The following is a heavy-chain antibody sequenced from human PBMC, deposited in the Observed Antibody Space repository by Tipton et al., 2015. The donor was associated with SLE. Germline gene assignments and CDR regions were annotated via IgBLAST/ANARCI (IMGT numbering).Heavy chain of an antibody. V-gene: IGHV4-61*02. CDR3: ARLKGRLELPGYHYYMDV. CDR1: GGSIGSGRYY. Sequence: TLSLTCTVSGGSIGSGRYYWNWIRQPAGKGLEWIGRIYGSGSTNYNASLKSRTTISLDSSKNQFSLKLRSVTAADTAVYYCARLKGRLELPGYHYYMDVWGKGTTVTVSS. J-gene: IGHJ6*03. CDR2: IYGSGST. D-gene: IGHD1-7*01.